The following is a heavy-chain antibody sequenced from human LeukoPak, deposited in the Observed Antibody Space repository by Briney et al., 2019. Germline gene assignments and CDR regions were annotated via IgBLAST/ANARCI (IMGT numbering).Heavy chain of an antibody. CDR1: GFTFSSYG. CDR2: IWYDGSNK. J-gene: IGHJ4*02. V-gene: IGHV3-33*01. CDR3: ARRVRGSGSSTIDY. Sequence: PGGSLRLSCAASGFTFSSYGMHWVRQAPGKGLEWVADIWYDGSNKYYADSVKGRFTISRDNSKNTLYLQTNGLRAEVTAVYYCARRVRGSGSSTIDYWGRGTLVTVSS. D-gene: IGHD3-10*01.